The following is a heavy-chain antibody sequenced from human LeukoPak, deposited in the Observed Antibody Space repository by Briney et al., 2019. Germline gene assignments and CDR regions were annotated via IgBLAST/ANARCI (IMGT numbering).Heavy chain of an antibody. J-gene: IGHJ4*02. V-gene: IGHV3-48*02. Sequence: GGSLRLSCAASGFTFSNYGLNWVRQAPGKGLEWVSHISSSGSAKYYADSVKGRFTISRDNAKNSLYLQMNSLRDEDTAVFYCASGSGHWGQGALVTVSS. CDR2: ISSSGSAK. CDR3: ASGSGH. CDR1: GFTFSNYG. D-gene: IGHD2-2*03.